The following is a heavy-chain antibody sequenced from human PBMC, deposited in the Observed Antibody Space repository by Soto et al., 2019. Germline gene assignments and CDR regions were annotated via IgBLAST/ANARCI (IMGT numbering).Heavy chain of an antibody. CDR3: VKGGVAGYYYYGMDV. V-gene: IGHV3-64D*08. J-gene: IGHJ6*02. CDR2: ISSNGGST. D-gene: IGHD6-19*01. CDR1: GFTFSSYA. Sequence: GGSLRLSCSASGFTFSSYAMHWVRQAPGKGLEYVSAISSNGGSTYYADSVKGRFTISRDNSKNTLYLQMSSLRAEDTAVYYCVKGGVAGYYYYGMDVWGQGTTVTVSS.